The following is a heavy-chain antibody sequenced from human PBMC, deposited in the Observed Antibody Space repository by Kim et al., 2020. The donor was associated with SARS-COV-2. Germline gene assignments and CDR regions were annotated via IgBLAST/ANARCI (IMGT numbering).Heavy chain of an antibody. Sequence: SETLSLTCTVSGGSVSSSTYYWGWFRQPPGKWLEWIATIHYSGSTHYNPSLKSRATISVDTSKNQFSLRLTSVTAADTAVYFCARHLEYYYYMDVWGKGT. CDR1: GGSVSSSTYY. V-gene: IGHV4-39*01. J-gene: IGHJ6*03. CDR3: ARHLEYYYYMDV. CDR2: IHYSGST.